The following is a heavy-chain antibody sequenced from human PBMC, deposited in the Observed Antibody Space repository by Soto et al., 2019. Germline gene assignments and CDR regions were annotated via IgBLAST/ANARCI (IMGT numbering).Heavy chain of an antibody. J-gene: IGHJ4*02. CDR2: VYYSGST. V-gene: IGHV4-59*01. Sequence: SETLSLTCTVSGGSISRYYWNWIRQPPGKGLEWIGFVYYSGSTSYYPSLKSRVTISIDTSKNQFSLKLTSVTTADTAIYYCTRGGDPYKTGHWGQGTLVTVSS. CDR3: TRGGDPYKTGH. D-gene: IGHD2-21*01. CDR1: GGSISRYY.